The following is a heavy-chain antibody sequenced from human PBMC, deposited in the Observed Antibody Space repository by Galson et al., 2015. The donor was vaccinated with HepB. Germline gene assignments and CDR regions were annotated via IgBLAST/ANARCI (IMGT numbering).Heavy chain of an antibody. J-gene: IGHJ4*02. Sequence: SLRLSCAESGFIFNVYGMQWVRQAPGKGLEWVAVIWYDGSNKYYGDSVKGRFTISRDNSKNTVYLEMNSLRAEDTAVYCCARLGRNWYFDYWGQGTLVTVSS. CDR3: ARLGRNWYFDY. D-gene: IGHD1-1*01. V-gene: IGHV3-33*01. CDR2: IWYDGSNK. CDR1: GFIFNVYG.